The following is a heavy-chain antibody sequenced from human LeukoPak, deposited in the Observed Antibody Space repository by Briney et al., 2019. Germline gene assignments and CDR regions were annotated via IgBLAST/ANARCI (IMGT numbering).Heavy chain of an antibody. CDR2: ISWDGGST. CDR1: GFTFDDYT. J-gene: IGHJ6*04. CDR3: AELGITMIGGV. D-gene: IGHD3-10*02. Sequence: GGSLRLSCAASGFTFDDYTMHWVRQAPGKGLEWVSLISWDGGSTYYADSVKGRFTISRDNSKNSLYLQMNSLRAEDTAVYYCAELGITMIGGVWGKGTTVTISS. V-gene: IGHV3-43*01.